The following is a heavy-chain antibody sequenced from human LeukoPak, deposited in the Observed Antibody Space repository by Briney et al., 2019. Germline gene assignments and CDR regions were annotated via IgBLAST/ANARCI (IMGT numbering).Heavy chain of an antibody. J-gene: IGHJ4*02. CDR2: ISGGGGST. CDR3: AKGGKWDVTPFDY. Sequence: HTGGSLRLSCAASGFTFTNYEMSWVRQAPGKGLEWVSTISGGGGSTYYADSVRGRFTISRDNSKNTLYLQVNSLRAEDTAVYYCAKGGKWDVTPFDYWGQGTLVTVSS. CDR1: GFTFTNYE. V-gene: IGHV3-23*01. D-gene: IGHD1-26*01.